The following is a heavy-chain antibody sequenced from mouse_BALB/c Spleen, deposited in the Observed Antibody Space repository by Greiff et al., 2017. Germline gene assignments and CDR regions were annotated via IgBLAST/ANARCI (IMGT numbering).Heavy chain of an antibody. D-gene: IGHD2-4*01. J-gene: IGHJ2*01. CDR1: GFTFSSYA. CDR2: ISSGGST. V-gene: IGHV5-6-5*01. CDR3: ARKMITDY. Sequence: DVMLVESGGGLVKPGGSLKLSCAASGFTFSSYAMSWVRQTPEKRLEWVASISSGGSTYYPDSVKGRFTISRDNARNILYLQMSSLRSEDTAMYYCARKMITDYWGQGTTLTVSS.